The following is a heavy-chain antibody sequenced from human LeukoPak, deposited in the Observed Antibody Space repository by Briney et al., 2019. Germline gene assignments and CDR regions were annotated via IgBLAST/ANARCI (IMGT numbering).Heavy chain of an antibody. D-gene: IGHD5-12*01. CDR1: GYTLTDLS. J-gene: IGHJ3*02. CDR2: FDPEDGET. Sequence: ASVKVSCKVSGYTLTDLSMHWVRQAPGKGLEWVGGFDPEDGETIYAQKFQDRVTMTEDTSTDTAYMELSSLRSEDTAVYYCATLIVATRPGAFDTWGQGTMVTVSS. CDR3: ATLIVATRPGAFDT. V-gene: IGHV1-24*01.